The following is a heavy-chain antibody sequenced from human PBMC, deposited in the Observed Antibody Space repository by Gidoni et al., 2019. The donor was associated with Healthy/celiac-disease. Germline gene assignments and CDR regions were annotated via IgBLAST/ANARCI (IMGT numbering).Heavy chain of an antibody. V-gene: IGHV1-46*01. J-gene: IGHJ4*02. D-gene: IGHD1-26*01. CDR3: AREFSFILVGATSPGFDY. CDR1: GYTCSSYY. CDR2: INPSGVST. Sequence: QVQLVQSGAEVKKPGASVQVSCKASGYTCSSYYMHWVRQAPGQGLEWMGIINPSGVSTSYAQKFQGRVTMTRDTSTSTVYMELSSLRSEDTAVYYCAREFSFILVGATSPGFDYWGQGTLVTVSS.